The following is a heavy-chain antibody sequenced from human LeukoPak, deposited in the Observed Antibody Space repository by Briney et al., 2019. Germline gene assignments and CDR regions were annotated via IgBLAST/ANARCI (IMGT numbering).Heavy chain of an antibody. V-gene: IGHV3-66*01. CDR2: IYSDGST. CDR1: GGSISSSSYY. D-gene: IGHD4-11*01. Sequence: ETLSLTCTVSGGSISSSSYYWGWIRQAPGKGLEWVSIIYSDGSTYYADSVKGRFTISRDNSKNTLYLQMNSLRAEDTAVYYCARDRTGQQLISRKDYYYMDVWGKGTTVTISS. J-gene: IGHJ6*03. CDR3: ARDRTGQQLISRKDYYYMDV.